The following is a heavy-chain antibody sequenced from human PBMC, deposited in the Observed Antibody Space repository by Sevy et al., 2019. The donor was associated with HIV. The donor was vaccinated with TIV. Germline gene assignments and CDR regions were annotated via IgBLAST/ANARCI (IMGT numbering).Heavy chain of an antibody. CDR2: ISSNGGST. CDR3: VSSIDSGGYGDAFDI. V-gene: IGHV3-64D*06. CDR1: GFTFSSYA. Sequence: GGSLRLSCSASGFTFSSYAMHWVRQAPGKGLEYVSAISSNGGSTYYADSVKGRFTISRDNSKNTLYLQMSSLRAEDTAVYYCVSSIDSGGYGDAFDIWGQGTMVTVSS. D-gene: IGHD3-22*01. J-gene: IGHJ3*02.